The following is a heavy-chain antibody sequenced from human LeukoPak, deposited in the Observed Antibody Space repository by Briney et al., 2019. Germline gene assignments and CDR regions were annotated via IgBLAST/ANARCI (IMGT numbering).Heavy chain of an antibody. CDR1: GFTFSNAW. CDR3: TTDDYYDSSGYHTLGDY. CDR2: IKSKTDGGTT. J-gene: IGHJ4*02. Sequence: RGSLRLSCAASGFTFSNAWMSWVRQAPGKGLEWGGRIKSKTDGGTTDYAAPVKGRFTISRDDSKNTLYLQMNSLKTEDTAVYYCTTDDYYDSSGYHTLGDYWGQGTLVTVSS. D-gene: IGHD3-22*01. V-gene: IGHV3-15*01.